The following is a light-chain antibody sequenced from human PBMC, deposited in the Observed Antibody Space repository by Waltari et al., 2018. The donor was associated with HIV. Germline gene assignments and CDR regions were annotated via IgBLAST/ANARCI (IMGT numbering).Light chain of an antibody. CDR2: EGS. Sequence: QSALTQPASVSGSPGQSITISCTGTSSDVGSYNLVSWYQQHPGKAPKFMIYEGSKRPSGVSNRFSGSNSGNTASLTISGLQAEDEADYYCCSYTGSSTRRPYVFGTGTKVTVL. CDR1: SSDVGSYNL. V-gene: IGLV2-23*01. CDR3: CSYTGSSTRRPYV. J-gene: IGLJ1*01.